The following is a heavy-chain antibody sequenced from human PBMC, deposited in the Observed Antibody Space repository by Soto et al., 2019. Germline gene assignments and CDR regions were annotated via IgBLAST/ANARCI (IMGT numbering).Heavy chain of an antibody. CDR1: GASIDSSAYY. V-gene: IGHV4-39*01. CDR2: IFYSGTT. CDR3: ARHLGQTSVTGIDY. J-gene: IGHJ4*02. D-gene: IGHD2-21*02. Sequence: SETLSLTCTVSGASIDSSAYYWAWIRQPPGKGLEWIGNIFYSGTTNYNPSLTGRVTISLDTSRNQFSLKLSSVTAADTAVYYCARHLGQTSVTGIDYWGQGNLVTVSS.